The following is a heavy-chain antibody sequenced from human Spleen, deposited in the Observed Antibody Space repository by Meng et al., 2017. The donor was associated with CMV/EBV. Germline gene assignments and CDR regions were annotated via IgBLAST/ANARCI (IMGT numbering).Heavy chain of an antibody. D-gene: IGHD2/OR15-2a*01. CDR1: GGSISSSNW. CDR3: ARATITKEYRFDY. J-gene: IGHJ4*02. Sequence: SETLSLTCAVSGGSISSSNWWSWVRQPPGKGLEWIGEIYHSGSTSYNPSLKSRVTISVDKSKNQFSLRLRSVTAADTAVYYCARATITKEYRFDYWGQGTLVTVSS. V-gene: IGHV4-4*02. CDR2: IYHSGST.